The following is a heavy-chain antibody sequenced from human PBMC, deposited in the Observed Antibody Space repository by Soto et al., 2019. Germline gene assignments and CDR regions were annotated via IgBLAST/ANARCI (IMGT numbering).Heavy chain of an antibody. Sequence: ETLSLTCNVSGDSITTSGYYWDWIRQPPGKGLEWIGSIYSSGRTYYNPSLNSRVTISLDTAKNQIYLKLNSVTAADTAVHYCXRHTTDHTAHYYSAMDVWGQGTTVTVSS. J-gene: IGHJ6*02. CDR2: IYSSGRT. CDR3: XRHTTDHTAHYYSAMDV. D-gene: IGHD1-1*01. CDR1: GDSITTSGYY. V-gene: IGHV4-39*01.